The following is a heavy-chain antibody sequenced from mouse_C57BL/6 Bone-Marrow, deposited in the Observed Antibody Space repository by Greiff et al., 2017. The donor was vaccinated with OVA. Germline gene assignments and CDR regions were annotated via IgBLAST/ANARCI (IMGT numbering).Heavy chain of an antibody. CDR2: INPYNGDT. CDR3: AREDIGNYVPFAY. Sequence: EVQLQQSGPELVKPGDSVKISCKASGYSFTGYFMNWVMQSHGKSLEWIGRINPYNGDTFYNQKFKGKATLTVDKSSSTAHMELRSLTSEDSAVYYCAREDIGNYVPFAYWGQGTLVTVSA. CDR1: GYSFTGYF. D-gene: IGHD2-1*01. V-gene: IGHV1-20*01. J-gene: IGHJ3*01.